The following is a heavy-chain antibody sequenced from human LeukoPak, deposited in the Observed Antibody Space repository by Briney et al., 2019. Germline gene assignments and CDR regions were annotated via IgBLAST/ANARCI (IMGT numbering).Heavy chain of an antibody. CDR1: GYTFTSYG. Sequence: GASVKVSCKASGYTFTSYGISWVRQAPGRGLEWMGWISAYNGNTNYAQKLQGRVTMTTDTSTSTAYMELRSLRSDDTAVYYCAREVGIAAAGLPDYWGQGTLVTVSS. D-gene: IGHD6-13*01. CDR3: AREVGIAAAGLPDY. CDR2: ISAYNGNT. V-gene: IGHV1-18*01. J-gene: IGHJ4*02.